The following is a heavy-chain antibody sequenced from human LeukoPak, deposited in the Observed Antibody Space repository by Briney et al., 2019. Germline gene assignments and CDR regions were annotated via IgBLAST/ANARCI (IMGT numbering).Heavy chain of an antibody. CDR1: GFIPTSHG. CDR3: ATTRPYGTTWAGAFED. J-gene: IGHJ4*02. D-gene: IGHD6-19*01. V-gene: IGHV3-23*01. CDR2: VSSRMGT. Sequence: GGSLRLSCAASGFIPTSHGMSWVRQAPGKGQEWVSTVSSRMGTFYTDSVKGRFITSRDNSKNTLLLQMNSLRAEDTAVYYCATTRPYGTTWAGAFEDWGQGTPVTVSS.